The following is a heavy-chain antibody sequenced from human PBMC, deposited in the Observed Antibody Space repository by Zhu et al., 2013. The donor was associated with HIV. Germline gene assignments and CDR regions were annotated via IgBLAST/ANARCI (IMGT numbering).Heavy chain of an antibody. CDR3: ATLQNWGGSGRFRIS. CDR1: GDTLTAFS. J-gene: IGHJ5*01. Sequence: QVQLVQSGSEVKKPGASVKVSCKVSGDTLTAFSMHWVRQTPGRGLEWMGGFDAEDGKKLYAQQFQDRLTMTEDTSTDTASMDLSSLRSDDTALYYCATLQNWGGSGRFRISWG. CDR2: FDAEDGKK. V-gene: IGHV1-24*01. D-gene: IGHD3-16*01.